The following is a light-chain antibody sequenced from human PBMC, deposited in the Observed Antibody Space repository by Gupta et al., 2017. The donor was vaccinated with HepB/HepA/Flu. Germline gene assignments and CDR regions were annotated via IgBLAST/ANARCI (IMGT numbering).Light chain of an antibody. J-gene: IGLJ1*01. Sequence: YVMTLPPPVLVAPGKTARISWGGNDVGSKSVHWYQQKPGQAPVLVVYGDSHRPSGIPERISGSKSGNTATLTISRVEAGDEADYYCQVWDGDTDHHVFATGTKVTVL. CDR1: DVGSKS. CDR2: GDS. V-gene: IGLV3-21*03. CDR3: QVWDGDTDHHV.